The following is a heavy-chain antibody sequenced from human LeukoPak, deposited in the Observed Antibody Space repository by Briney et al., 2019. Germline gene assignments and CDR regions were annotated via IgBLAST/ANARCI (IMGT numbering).Heavy chain of an antibody. D-gene: IGHD5-12*01. J-gene: IGHJ4*02. CDR1: GFTFSSYT. CDR3: TSYEN. CDR2: IRSKANSYAT. V-gene: IGHV3-73*01. Sequence: GGSLRLSCAASGFTFSSYTMNWVRQASGKGLEWVGRIRSKANSYATAYAASVKGRFTISRDDSKNTAYLQMNSLKTEDTAVYYCTSYENWGQGTLVTVSS.